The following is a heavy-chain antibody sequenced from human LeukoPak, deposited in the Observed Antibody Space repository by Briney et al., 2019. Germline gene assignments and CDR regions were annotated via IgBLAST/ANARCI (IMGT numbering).Heavy chain of an antibody. CDR3: ARQKLYFAPPMGFDY. V-gene: IGHV4-30-2*01. Sequence: PSQTLSLTCAVSGGSISSGGYSWSWIRQPPGKGLEWIGYIYHSGSTYYNPSLKSRVTISVDRSKNQFSLKLSSVTAADTAVYYCARQKLYFAPPMGFDYWGQGSLVTVSS. CDR2: IYHSGST. D-gene: IGHD3-9*01. J-gene: IGHJ4*02. CDR1: GGSISSGGYS.